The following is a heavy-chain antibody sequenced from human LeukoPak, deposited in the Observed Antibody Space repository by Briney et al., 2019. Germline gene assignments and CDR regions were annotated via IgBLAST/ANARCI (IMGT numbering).Heavy chain of an antibody. CDR3: ARVLGPFRGVLLDY. Sequence: GASVKVSCKASGYTFTSYYIHWSRRAPGQGLEWMGWISAYNGNTNYAQKLQGRVTMTTDTSTSTAYMELRSLRSDDTAVYYCARVLGPFRGVLLDYWGQGTLVTVSS. CDR2: ISAYNGNT. D-gene: IGHD3-10*01. J-gene: IGHJ4*02. CDR1: GYTFTSYY. V-gene: IGHV1-18*01.